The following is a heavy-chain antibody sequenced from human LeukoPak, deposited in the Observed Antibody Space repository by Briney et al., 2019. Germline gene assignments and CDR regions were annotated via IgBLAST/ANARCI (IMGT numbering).Heavy chain of an antibody. CDR2: INHSGST. D-gene: IGHD2-21*01. J-gene: IGHJ5*02. CDR1: GGSFSGYY. CDR3: AREGRVWWFDP. V-gene: IGHV4-34*01. Sequence: PSETLSLTCAVYGGSFSGYYWSWIRQPPGKGLEWIGEINHSGSTNYNPSLKSRVTISVDTSKNQFSLKLSSVTAADTAVYYCAREGRVWWFDPWGQGTLVTVSS.